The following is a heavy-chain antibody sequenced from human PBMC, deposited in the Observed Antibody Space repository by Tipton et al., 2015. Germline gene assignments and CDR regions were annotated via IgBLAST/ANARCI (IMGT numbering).Heavy chain of an antibody. Sequence: TLSLTCTVSGGSISSYYWSWIRQPPGKGLEWIGYIYYSGSTNYNPSLKSRVTISVDTSKNQFSLNVSSVTAADTAVYYCARANFDFWGGNHHFYGMDVWGQGTTVTVSS. J-gene: IGHJ6*02. D-gene: IGHD3-3*01. V-gene: IGHV4-59*01. CDR2: IYYSGST. CDR1: GGSISSYY. CDR3: ARANFDFWGGNHHFYGMDV.